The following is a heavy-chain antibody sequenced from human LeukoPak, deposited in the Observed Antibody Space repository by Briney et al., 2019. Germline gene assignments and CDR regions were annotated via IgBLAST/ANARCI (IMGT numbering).Heavy chain of an antibody. V-gene: IGHV1-69*06. D-gene: IGHD5-12*01. CDR2: IIPIFGTA. CDR3: ASPEGYSGYDHYYYGMDV. CDR1: GGTFSSYA. Sequence: SSVKVSCKASGGTFSSYAISWVRQAPGQGLEWMGGIIPIFGTANYAQKFQGRVTITADKSTSTAYMELSSLRSEDTAVYYCASPEGYSGYDHYYYGMDVWGKGTTVTVSS. J-gene: IGHJ6*04.